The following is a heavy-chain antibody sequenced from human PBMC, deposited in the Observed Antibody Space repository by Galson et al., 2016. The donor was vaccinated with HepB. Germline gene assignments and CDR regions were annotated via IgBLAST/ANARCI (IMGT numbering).Heavy chain of an antibody. CDR3: TTINPDILGSTRALDS. CDR2: IKSKSYGGTT. J-gene: IGHJ4*02. D-gene: IGHD1-26*01. Sequence: SLRLSCAASGFTFSDAWMNWVRQAPGKGLEWVGRIKSKSYGGTTDYAAPVQGRFTISRDDSKSTLYLQMNSLKIEDTGVFYCTTINPDILGSTRALDSWGRGALVTVSS. CDR1: GFTFSDAW. V-gene: IGHV3-15*07.